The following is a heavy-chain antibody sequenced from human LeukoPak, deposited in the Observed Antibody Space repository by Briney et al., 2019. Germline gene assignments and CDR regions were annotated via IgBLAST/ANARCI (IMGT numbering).Heavy chain of an antibody. CDR1: GGSISSGDYY. Sequence: PSQTLSLTCTVSGGSISSGDYYWSWIRQPPGKGLEWIGYIYYSGSTYYNPSLKSRVTISVDTSKNQFSLKLSSVTAADTAVYYCARVESGYTTLDYWGQGTLVTVSS. J-gene: IGHJ4*02. CDR2: IYYSGST. V-gene: IGHV4-30-4*01. CDR3: ARVESGYTTLDY. D-gene: IGHD3-3*01.